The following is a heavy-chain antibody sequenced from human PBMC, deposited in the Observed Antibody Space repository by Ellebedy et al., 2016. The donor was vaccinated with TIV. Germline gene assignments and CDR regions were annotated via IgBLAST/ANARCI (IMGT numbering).Heavy chain of an antibody. Sequence: SETLSLTXSVSGGSISTYYWSWIRQPPGKGLEWIGYIHYSGSTNYNPSLKSRVTMLVDTSKNQFSLKLGSVTAADTAVYYCASSPYGDYGIGYWGQGTLVTVSS. D-gene: IGHD4-17*01. J-gene: IGHJ4*02. CDR2: IHYSGST. CDR3: ASSPYGDYGIGY. CDR1: GGSISTYY. V-gene: IGHV4-59*01.